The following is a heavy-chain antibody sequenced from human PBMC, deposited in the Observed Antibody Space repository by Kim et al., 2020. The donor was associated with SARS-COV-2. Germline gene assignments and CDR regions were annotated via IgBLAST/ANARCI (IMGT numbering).Heavy chain of an antibody. V-gene: IGHV4-61*01. CDR1: VGSGSSGSYY. Sequence: SETLSLNCNVSVGSGSSGSYYWSWIRQPPGKGLEWIGYIYYSGSTYYNPSLKSRVTISVDTSKDQFSLKLNSVTAADMAVYYCARRGSAGRAFDIWGQGTMVTVSS. J-gene: IGHJ3*02. D-gene: IGHD6-19*01. CDR2: IYYSGST. CDR3: ARRGSAGRAFDI.